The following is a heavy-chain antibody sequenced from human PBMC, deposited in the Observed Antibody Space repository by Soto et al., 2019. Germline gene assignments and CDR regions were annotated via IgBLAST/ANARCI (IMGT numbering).Heavy chain of an antibody. D-gene: IGHD1-26*01. CDR3: ARRSGSFDGGYFDY. CDR1: GGSISSSSYY. J-gene: IGHJ4*02. Sequence: QLQLQESGPGLVKPSETLSLTCTVSGGSISSSSYYWGWIRQPPGKGLEWIGSTYYSGSTYYNPSLKSRVTISVDTSKNQFSLKLSSVTAADTAVYYCARRSGSFDGGYFDYWGQGTLVTVSS. V-gene: IGHV4-39*01. CDR2: TYYSGST.